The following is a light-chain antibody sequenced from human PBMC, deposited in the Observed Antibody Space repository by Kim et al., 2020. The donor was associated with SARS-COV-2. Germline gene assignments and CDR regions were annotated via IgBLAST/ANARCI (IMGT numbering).Light chain of an antibody. CDR3: QQYNVWPLT. CDR2: GAS. Sequence: LSPGERAPLSCRASQSVYSNLAWYQQKPGQAPRLLIYGASTRATGIPARFSGSASGTEFTLTISSLQSEDFAVYYCQQYNVWPLTFGQGTRLEIK. V-gene: IGKV3-15*01. J-gene: IGKJ5*01. CDR1: QSVYSN.